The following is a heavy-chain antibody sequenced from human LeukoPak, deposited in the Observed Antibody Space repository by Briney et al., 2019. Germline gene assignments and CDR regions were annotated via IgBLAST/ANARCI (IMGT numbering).Heavy chain of an antibody. CDR3: ARRYDSGGTIDQ. J-gene: IGHJ4*02. CDR2: IDPSDSYT. Sequence: GGSLKISCKDSGNSFTNYWISWVRQMPGKGLEWMGRIDPSDSYTNYSPSFQGHVTISVDKSISTAYLQWSSLKASDTAMYYCARRYDSGGTIDQWGQGTLVTVSS. CDR1: GNSFTNYW. V-gene: IGHV5-10-1*01. D-gene: IGHD3-10*01.